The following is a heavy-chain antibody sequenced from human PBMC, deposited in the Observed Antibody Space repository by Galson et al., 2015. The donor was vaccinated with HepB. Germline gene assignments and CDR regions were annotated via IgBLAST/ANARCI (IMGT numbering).Heavy chain of an antibody. CDR2: IDPSDSYT. D-gene: IGHD2-2*01. J-gene: IGHJ6*02. CDR3: ARRYCSSTSCYRSGYYYGMDV. V-gene: IGHV5-10-1*01. Sequence: QSGAEVKKPGESLRISCKGSGYSFTSYWISWVRQMPGKGLEWMGRIDPSDSYTNYSPSFQGHVTISADKSISTAYLQWSSLKASDTAMYYCARRYCSSTSCYRSGYYYGMDVWGQGTTVTVSS. CDR1: GYSFTSYW.